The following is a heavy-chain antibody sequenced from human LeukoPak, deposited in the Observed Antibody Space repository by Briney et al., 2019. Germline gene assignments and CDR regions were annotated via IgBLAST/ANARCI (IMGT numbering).Heavy chain of an antibody. CDR2: ISSSSSYI. D-gene: IGHD3-22*01. J-gene: IGHJ4*02. Sequence: KTGGSLRLSCAASGFTFSSYSMNWVRQAPGKGLEWVSSISSSSSYIYYADSVKGRFTISRDNAKNSLYLQMNSLRAEDTAVYYCVREYDSSGYYPFDYWGQGTLVTVSS. CDR3: VREYDSSGYYPFDY. CDR1: GFTFSSYS. V-gene: IGHV3-21*01.